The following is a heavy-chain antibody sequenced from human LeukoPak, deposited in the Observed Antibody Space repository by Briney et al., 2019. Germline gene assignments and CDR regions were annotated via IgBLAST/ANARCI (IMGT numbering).Heavy chain of an antibody. J-gene: IGHJ5*02. Sequence: GGSLRLSCAASGFTFSSYAMHWVRQAPGKGLEWVAAISCNGSNKYYADSVKGRFTISRDNSKNTLYLQMNSLRAEDTAVYYCSSERITVPVASILFEPCGQGTLVTVSS. D-gene: IGHD2-2*01. CDR2: ISCNGSNK. CDR3: SSERITVPVASILFEP. V-gene: IGHV3-30-3*01. CDR1: GFTFSSYA.